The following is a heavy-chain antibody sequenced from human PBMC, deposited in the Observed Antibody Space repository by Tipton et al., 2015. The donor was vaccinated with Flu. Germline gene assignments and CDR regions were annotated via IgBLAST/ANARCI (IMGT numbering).Heavy chain of an antibody. V-gene: IGHV3-23*01. CDR3: ARDRGFGAYTFDY. D-gene: IGHD3-10*01. CDR1: GFTFSAHS. Sequence: SLRLSCAASGFTFSAHSMNWVRQAPGKGLEWVSTFSAAGNTYYADSVKGRFTISRDNSNNTVYLHMNSLRVEDTAVYYCARDRGFGAYTFDYWGQGTLVTVAS. CDR2: FSAAGNT. J-gene: IGHJ4*02.